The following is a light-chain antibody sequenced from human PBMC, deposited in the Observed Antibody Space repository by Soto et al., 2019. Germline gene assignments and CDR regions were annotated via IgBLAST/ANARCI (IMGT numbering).Light chain of an antibody. Sequence: DIQMNQSLSTLSASVGDRVTITFRASQSIGSWLAWYQQISGRAPNLLIYDASSLQSGVPTRFSGSGSGTDFTLTISSLHPEDFATYYCQQIYSTITFGQGTRLEIK. CDR3: QQIYSTIT. CDR2: DAS. CDR1: QSIGSW. V-gene: IGKV1-5*01. J-gene: IGKJ5*01.